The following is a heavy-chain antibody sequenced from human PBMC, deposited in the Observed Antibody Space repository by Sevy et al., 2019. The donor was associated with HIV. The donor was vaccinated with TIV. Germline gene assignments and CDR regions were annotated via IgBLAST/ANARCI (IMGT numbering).Heavy chain of an antibody. V-gene: IGHV3-7*01. D-gene: IGHD3-16*01. CDR2: IKEDGSEK. J-gene: IGHJ6*02. Sequence: GGSLRLSCAASGFTFSRYWMSWVRQAPGKGLEWVANIKEDGSEKYYVDSVKGRFTNSRDNAKNSLYLQMNSLGVEDTAVYYCARRGSSYYYGMDVWGQGTTVTVSS. CDR3: ARRGSSYYYGMDV. CDR1: GFTFSRYW.